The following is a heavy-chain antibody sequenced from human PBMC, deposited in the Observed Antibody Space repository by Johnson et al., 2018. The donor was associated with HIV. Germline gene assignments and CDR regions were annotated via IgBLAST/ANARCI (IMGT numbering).Heavy chain of an antibody. Sequence: VQLVESGGGVVRPGGSLRLSCAASGFTFDDYGMTWVRQVPGKGLEWVSGINSDGSGTSHADSVKGRFTISRDNARNTLYLQMNSLRAEDTAVYYCAKDDSPSGAFDIWGQGTMVIVSS. V-gene: IGHV3-20*04. CDR2: INSDGSGT. J-gene: IGHJ3*02. CDR1: GFTFDDYG. CDR3: AKDDSPSGAFDI. D-gene: IGHD3-10*01.